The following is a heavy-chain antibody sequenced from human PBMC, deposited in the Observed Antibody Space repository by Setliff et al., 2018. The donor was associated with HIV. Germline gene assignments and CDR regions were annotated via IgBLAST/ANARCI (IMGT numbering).Heavy chain of an antibody. CDR3: ARAAYSSNWYNYFYYMDV. J-gene: IGHJ6*03. Sequence: ASVKVSCKASGYSFTTNYMHWVRQAPGQGLEWMGIINPRGGSTNYAQKFQGRITMTRDTSTSTVYMGLSRLRSEDTAVYYCARAAYSSNWYNYFYYMDVWGKGATVTVSS. CDR2: INPRGGST. D-gene: IGHD6-13*01. V-gene: IGHV1-46*01. CDR1: GYSFTTNY.